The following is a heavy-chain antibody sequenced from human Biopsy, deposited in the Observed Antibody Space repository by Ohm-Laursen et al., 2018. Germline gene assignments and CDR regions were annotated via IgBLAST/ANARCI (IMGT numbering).Heavy chain of an antibody. D-gene: IGHD3-10*01. CDR3: ARHPTGFWFDP. CDR1: GGSISSSTTYY. Sequence: GTLSLTCPVSGGSISSSTTYYWAWLRQPPGKGLEWIGSIYNTETTFYNPSLKSRVTISVDTSTNQFSLKVSSVTAADTALYFCARHPTGFWFDPWGRGTLVTVSS. V-gene: IGHV4-39*01. CDR2: IYNTETT. J-gene: IGHJ2*01.